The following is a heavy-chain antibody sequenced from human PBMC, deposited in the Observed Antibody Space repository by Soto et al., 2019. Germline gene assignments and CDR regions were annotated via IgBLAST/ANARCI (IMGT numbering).Heavy chain of an antibody. CDR3: VKGQDTFDY. Sequence: GGSLRLSCAASGFTFSSYSMSWVRLAPGKGLEWVSGINRNSAFTYYADTVRGRFTVSRDNSKNTVYLEMNSLTAGDTAVYFCVKGQDTFDYWGQGTQVTV. D-gene: IGHD2-15*01. CDR2: INRNSAFT. J-gene: IGHJ4*02. V-gene: IGHV3-23*01. CDR1: GFTFSSYS.